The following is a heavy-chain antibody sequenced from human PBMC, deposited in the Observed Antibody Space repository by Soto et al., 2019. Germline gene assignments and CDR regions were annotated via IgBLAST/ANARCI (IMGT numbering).Heavy chain of an antibody. CDR3: ARDPQYSSGWYGSMDV. Sequence: PGGSLRLSGAASGFTFSSYSMNWVRQAPGKGLEWVSSISSSSSYIYYADSVKGRFTISRDNAKNSLYLQMNSLRAEDTAVYYCARDPQYSSGWYGSMDVWGQGTTVTVSS. CDR2: ISSSSSYI. J-gene: IGHJ6*02. D-gene: IGHD6-19*01. V-gene: IGHV3-21*01. CDR1: GFTFSSYS.